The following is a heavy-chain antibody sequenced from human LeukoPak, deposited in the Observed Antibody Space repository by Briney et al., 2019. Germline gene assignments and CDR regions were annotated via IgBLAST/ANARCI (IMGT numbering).Heavy chain of an antibody. CDR3: AKKQVQLWFPTYFDY. CDR1: GFTFSSYA. CDR2: ISGSGGST. Sequence: GGSLRLSCAASGFTFSSYAMNWVRQAPGKGLEWDSAISGSGGSTYYADSVKGRFTISRDNSKNTLYLQMNSLRAEDTAVYYCAKKQVQLWFPTYFDYWGQGTLVTVSS. J-gene: IGHJ4*02. V-gene: IGHV3-23*01. D-gene: IGHD5-18*01.